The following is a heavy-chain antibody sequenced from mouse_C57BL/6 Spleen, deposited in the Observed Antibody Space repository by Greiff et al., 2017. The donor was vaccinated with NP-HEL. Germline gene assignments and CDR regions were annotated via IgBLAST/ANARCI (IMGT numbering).Heavy chain of an antibody. CDR1: GFNIKDYY. Sequence: VQLQQSGAELVKPGASVKLSCTASGFNIKDYYMHWVKQRTEQGLEWIGRIDPEDGETKYATKFQGKATITADTSSNTAYLQLSSLTSEETAGYYCAREGMTTVGPLFDYWGQGTTLTVSS. CDR3: AREGMTTVGPLFDY. CDR2: IDPEDGET. D-gene: IGHD1-1*01. V-gene: IGHV14-2*01. J-gene: IGHJ2*01.